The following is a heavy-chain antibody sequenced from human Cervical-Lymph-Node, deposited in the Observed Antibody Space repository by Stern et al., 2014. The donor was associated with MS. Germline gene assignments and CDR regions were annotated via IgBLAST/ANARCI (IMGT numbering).Heavy chain of an antibody. V-gene: IGHV5-51*01. J-gene: IGHJ4*02. CDR1: GYTFSNYW. CDR3: ARLAGVTFGDY. Sequence: EDQLVESGAELKKPGDSLKISCQVSGYTFSNYWIGWVRQMPGKGLEWMAIVYPYDSNVRYSPSFQGQVTVSADRSVSKAFLQWSSLKTSDTATYYCARLAGVTFGDYWGQGTRVTVSS. D-gene: IGHD3-16*01. CDR2: VYPYDSNV.